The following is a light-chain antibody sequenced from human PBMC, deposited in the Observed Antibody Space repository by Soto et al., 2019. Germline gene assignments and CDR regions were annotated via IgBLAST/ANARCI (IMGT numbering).Light chain of an antibody. CDR3: QQYHSYSWT. V-gene: IGKV1-5*01. CDR2: DAS. CDR1: QSISNW. J-gene: IGKJ1*01. Sequence: DIQMTQSPSTLSSSFGDRVTITCRASQSISNWLAWYQQKPGKAPKLLIYDASSLESGVPSRFSGSGSGTEFTLTISSLQHDDFATYYCQQYHSYSWTFGQGTKVDIK.